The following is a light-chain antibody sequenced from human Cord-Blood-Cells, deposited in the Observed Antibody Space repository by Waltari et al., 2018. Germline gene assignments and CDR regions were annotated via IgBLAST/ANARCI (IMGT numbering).Light chain of an antibody. CDR3: QQYGSSPPYT. Sequence: EIVLTQSPGTLSLSPGERATLSCRASQSFSSSYLAWYQQKPGQAPRLLIYGASSRATGIPDRFSGSGSGTDCTLTISRLEPEDFAVYYCQQYGSSPPYTFGQGTKLEIK. J-gene: IGKJ2*01. CDR2: GAS. CDR1: QSFSSSY. V-gene: IGKV3-20*01.